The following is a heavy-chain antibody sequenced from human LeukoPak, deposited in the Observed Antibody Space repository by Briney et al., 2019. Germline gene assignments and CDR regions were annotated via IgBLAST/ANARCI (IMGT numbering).Heavy chain of an antibody. V-gene: IGHV3-30*01. J-gene: IGHJ5*01. Sequence: SGGSLRLSCAASGFIFRNYAMHWVRQAPGKGLDWVAVISYDGTNKYYADSVKGRFTISRDNSKNALFLQMNSLRVEDTAVYYCAREFDSWGQGTLVTVSS. CDR1: GFIFRNYA. CDR3: AREFDS. CDR2: ISYDGTNK.